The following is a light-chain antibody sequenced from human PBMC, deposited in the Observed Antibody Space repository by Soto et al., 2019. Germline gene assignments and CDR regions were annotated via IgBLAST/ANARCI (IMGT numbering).Light chain of an antibody. CDR3: QQSYSTPRP. CDR2: AAS. V-gene: IGKV1-39*01. Sequence: DIQMTQSPSSLSASVGDRVTITCRASQSIYNYLNWYQQKPGKAPQLLIFAASSLQSGVPSRFSGSESGTDFTLTISSLQPEDFATYYCQQSYSTPRPFGQGTKV. J-gene: IGKJ1*01. CDR1: QSIYNY.